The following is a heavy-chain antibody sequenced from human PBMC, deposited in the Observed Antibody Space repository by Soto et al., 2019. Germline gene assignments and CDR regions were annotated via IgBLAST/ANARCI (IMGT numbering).Heavy chain of an antibody. CDR3: AIYLGYCSSTSCPFDY. J-gene: IGHJ4*02. V-gene: IGHV4-39*01. Sequence: SETLSLTCTVSGGSISSSSYYWGWIRQPPGKGLEWIGSIYYSGSTYYNPSLESRVTISVDTSKNQFSLKPSSVTAADTAVYYCAIYLGYCSSTSCPFDYWGQGTLVTVSS. CDR1: GGSISSSSYY. D-gene: IGHD2-2*01. CDR2: IYYSGST.